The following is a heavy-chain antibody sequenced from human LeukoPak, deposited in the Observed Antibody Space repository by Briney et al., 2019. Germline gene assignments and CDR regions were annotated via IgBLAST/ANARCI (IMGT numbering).Heavy chain of an antibody. CDR1: GGSISSYY. D-gene: IGHD5-18*01. Sequence: PSETLSLTCTVSGGSISSYYWSWIRQPPGKGLEWIGYIYYSGSTNYNPSLKGRVTISVDTSKNQFSLKLSSVTAADTAVYYCARQGYSYGYGFDYWGQGTLVTVSS. CDR3: ARQGYSYGYGFDY. J-gene: IGHJ4*02. V-gene: IGHV4-59*08. CDR2: IYYSGST.